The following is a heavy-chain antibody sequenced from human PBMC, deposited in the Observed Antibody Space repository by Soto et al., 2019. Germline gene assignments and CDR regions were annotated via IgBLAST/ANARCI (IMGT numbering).Heavy chain of an antibody. CDR3: ASVVDFAFDI. Sequence: SETVSLTCTVSGGCISSGDYYWSWIRQPPGKGLEWIGYIYYSGSTYYNPSLKSRVTISVDTSKNQFSLKLSSVTAADTAVYYCASVVDFAFDIWGQGTMVTVSS. V-gene: IGHV4-30-4*01. J-gene: IGHJ3*02. D-gene: IGHD5-12*01. CDR2: IYYSGST. CDR1: GGCISSGDYY.